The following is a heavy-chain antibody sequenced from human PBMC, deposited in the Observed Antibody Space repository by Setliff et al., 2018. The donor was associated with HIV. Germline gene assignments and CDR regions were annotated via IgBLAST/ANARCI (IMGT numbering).Heavy chain of an antibody. CDR3: AREGSYYDILTDNNWFDS. CDR2: INHSGSS. D-gene: IGHD3-9*01. Sequence: SETLSLTCAVYGGSFSGYYWSWIRQPPGKGLEWIGEINHSGSSNYNPSLKSRVTISVDTSKNQFSLKLNSVTAADTAMYYCAREGSYYDILTDNNWFDSWG. V-gene: IGHV4-34*01. CDR1: GGSFSGYY. J-gene: IGHJ5*01.